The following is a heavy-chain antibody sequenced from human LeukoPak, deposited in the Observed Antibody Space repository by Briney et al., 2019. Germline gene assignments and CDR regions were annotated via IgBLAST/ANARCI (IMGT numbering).Heavy chain of an antibody. D-gene: IGHD5-24*01. V-gene: IGHV3-23*01. CDR3: AKQRWLQVSFDY. CDR1: GFTSSSYA. J-gene: IGHJ4*02. Sequence: GGSLRLSCAASGFTSSSYAMSWVRQAPGKGLEWVSAISGSGGSTYYADSVKGRFTISRDNSKNTLYLQMNSLRAEDTAVYYCAKQRWLQVSFDYWGQGTLVTVSS. CDR2: ISGSGGST.